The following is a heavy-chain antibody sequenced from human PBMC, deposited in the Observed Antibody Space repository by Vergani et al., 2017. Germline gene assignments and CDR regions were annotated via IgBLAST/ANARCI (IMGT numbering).Heavy chain of an antibody. CDR2: IYTSGST. CDR1: GGSISSYY. Sequence: QVQLQESGPGLVKPSETLSLTCTVSGGSISSYYWSWIRQPAGKGLEWIGRIYTSGSTNYNPSLKSRVTMSVDTSKNQFSLKLSSVTAADTAVYYWASSDMLTGYYLFDYWGQGTLVTVSS. CDR3: ASSDMLTGYYLFDY. V-gene: IGHV4-4*07. D-gene: IGHD3-9*01. J-gene: IGHJ4*02.